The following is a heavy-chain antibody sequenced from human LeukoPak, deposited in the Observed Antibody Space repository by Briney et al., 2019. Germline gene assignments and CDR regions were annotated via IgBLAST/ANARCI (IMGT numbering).Heavy chain of an antibody. CDR3: ATEIQNIAGRVY. D-gene: IGHD6-6*01. Sequence: SETLSLTCSVSGYSISSGYYWGWIRQAPGKGLEWIGNLYHSGSTYYNPSLKSRVSISVDTSKNQFSLNLSSVTAADTAVYYCATEIQNIAGRVYWGQGTLVTVSP. J-gene: IGHJ4*02. V-gene: IGHV4-38-2*02. CDR2: LYHSGST. CDR1: GYSISSGYY.